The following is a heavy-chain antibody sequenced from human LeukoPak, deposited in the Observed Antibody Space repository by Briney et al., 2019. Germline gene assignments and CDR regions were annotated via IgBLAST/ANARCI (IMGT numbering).Heavy chain of an antibody. CDR3: AKPDRDCSSWSPWFGP. CDR2: IWYDGSNK. D-gene: IGHD6-13*01. Sequence: GGSLRLSCAASGFTFSSYGMHWVRQAPGKGLEWVAVIWYDGSNKYYADSVKGRFTISRDNSKNTLYLQMNSLRAEDTAVYYCAKPDRDCSSWSPWFGPWGQGTLVTVSS. CDR1: GFTFSSYG. V-gene: IGHV3-33*06. J-gene: IGHJ5*02.